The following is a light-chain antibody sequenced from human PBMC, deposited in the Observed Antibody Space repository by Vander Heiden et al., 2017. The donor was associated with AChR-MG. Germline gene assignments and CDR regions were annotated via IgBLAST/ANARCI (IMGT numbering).Light chain of an antibody. CDR2: SAS. CDR3: QQSYSTPT. CDR1: QSISTF. V-gene: IGKV1-39*01. J-gene: IGKJ1*01. Sequence: DIQMTQYPSSLSASVGDRVTITCRASQSISTFLHWYQRKPGKAPKLLIYSASNLESGVPSRFTGSGSGTDFTLTITSLQPEDFATYYCQQSYSTPTFGQGTKVETK.